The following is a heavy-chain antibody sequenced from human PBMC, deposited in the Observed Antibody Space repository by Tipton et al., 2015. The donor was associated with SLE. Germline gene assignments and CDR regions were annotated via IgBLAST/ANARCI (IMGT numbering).Heavy chain of an antibody. CDR3: ARRVGSYYGMDV. Sequence: SLRLSCAASGFTVSSNYMSWVRQAPGKGLEWVSVIYSDGSTFYAYSVKGRFTISRDNSKNTLYLQMNGLRAEDTAVYYCARRVGSYYGMDVWGQGTTVTVSS. CDR2: IYSDGST. D-gene: IGHD3-10*01. J-gene: IGHJ6*02. CDR1: GFTVSSNY. V-gene: IGHV3-66*02.